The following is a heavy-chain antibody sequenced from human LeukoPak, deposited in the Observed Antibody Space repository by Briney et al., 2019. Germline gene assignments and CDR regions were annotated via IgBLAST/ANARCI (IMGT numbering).Heavy chain of an antibody. J-gene: IGHJ5*02. CDR1: GYTFTSYD. Sequence: ASVKVSCKASGYTFTSYDINWVRQATGQGLGWMGWMNPNSGSTGYAQKFQGGVTMTRNTSISTAYMELSSLRSEDTAVYYCARDGSGSYYRWFDPWGQGTLVTVSS. D-gene: IGHD3-10*01. CDR3: ARDGSGSYYRWFDP. CDR2: MNPNSGST. V-gene: IGHV1-8*01.